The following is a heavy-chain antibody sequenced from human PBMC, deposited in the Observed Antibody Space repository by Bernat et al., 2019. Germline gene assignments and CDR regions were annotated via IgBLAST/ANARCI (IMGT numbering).Heavy chain of an antibody. D-gene: IGHD3-22*01. Sequence: EVQLVESGGGVVRPGGSLRLSRAASGFTFDDYGMSWVRQAPGKGLEWVSGINWNGGSTGYADSVKGRFTISRDNAKNSLYLQMNSLRAEDTALYYCARSDYYDSSGYYYFDYWGQGTLVTVSS. CDR1: GFTFDDYG. J-gene: IGHJ4*02. CDR2: INWNGGST. V-gene: IGHV3-20*04. CDR3: ARSDYYDSSGYYYFDY.